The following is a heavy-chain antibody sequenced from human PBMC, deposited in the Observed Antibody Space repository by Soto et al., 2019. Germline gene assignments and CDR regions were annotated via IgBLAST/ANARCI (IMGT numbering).Heavy chain of an antibody. V-gene: IGHV3-20*04. D-gene: IGHD3-10*01. CDR3: ARTPSDMVRGVPNSYYYYGMDV. J-gene: IGHJ6*02. Sequence: GGSLRLSCAASGFTFDDYGMSWVRQAPGKGLEWVSGINWNGGSTGYADSVKGRFTISRDNAKNFLYLQMNSLRAEDTALYYCARTPSDMVRGVPNSYYYYGMDVWGQGTTVTVSS. CDR2: INWNGGST. CDR1: GFTFDDYG.